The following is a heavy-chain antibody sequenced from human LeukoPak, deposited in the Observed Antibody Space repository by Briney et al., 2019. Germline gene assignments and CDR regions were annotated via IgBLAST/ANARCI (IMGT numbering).Heavy chain of an antibody. J-gene: IGHJ4*02. CDR2: IKQDGSEE. V-gene: IGHV3-7*02. D-gene: IGHD6-19*01. CDR3: ARVGGWYWADF. Sequence: AGGSLRLSCAASGFTFSSYSMTWVRQAPGKGLEWVGNIKQDGSEEYYVGSVEGRFTISRDNAKNSLYLQMNSLRAEDTAVYYCARVGGWYWADFWGQGTLVTVSS. CDR1: GFTFSSYS.